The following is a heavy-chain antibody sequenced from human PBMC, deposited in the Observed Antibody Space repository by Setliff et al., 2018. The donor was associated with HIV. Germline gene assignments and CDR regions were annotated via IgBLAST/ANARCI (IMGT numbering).Heavy chain of an antibody. D-gene: IGHD5-18*01. V-gene: IGHV4-39*01. Sequence: SETLSLTCTVSGGSISSSSDYWGWIRQPPGKGLEWIGSIYYSGSTYYNSSLKSRVTISVDTSKNQFSLKLSSVTATDTAVYYCARHAIVDTAGRGFDYWGQGTLVTVSS. CDR2: IYYSGST. CDR1: GGSISSSSDY. CDR3: ARHAIVDTAGRGFDY. J-gene: IGHJ4*02.